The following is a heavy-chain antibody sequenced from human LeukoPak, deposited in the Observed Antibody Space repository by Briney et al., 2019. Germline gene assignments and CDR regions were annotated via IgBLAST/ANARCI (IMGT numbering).Heavy chain of an antibody. CDR3: ARGGVYSSGWYQLDY. J-gene: IGHJ4*02. CDR1: GGSFSGYY. D-gene: IGHD6-19*01. CDR2: INHSGST. Sequence: PSETLSLTCAVYGGSFSGYYWSWIRQPPGKGPEWIGEINHSGSTNYNPSLKSRVTISVDTSKNQFSLKLSSVTAADTAVYYCARGGVYSSGWYQLDYWGQGTLVTVSS. V-gene: IGHV4-34*01.